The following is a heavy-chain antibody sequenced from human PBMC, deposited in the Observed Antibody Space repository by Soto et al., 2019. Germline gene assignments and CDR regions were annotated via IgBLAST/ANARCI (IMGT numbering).Heavy chain of an antibody. D-gene: IGHD6-13*01. CDR1: CGSISSYY. CDR3: ARDRDSSSYFNWFDP. CDR2: IYYSGST. V-gene: IGHV4-59*01. Sequence: SETLSLTCTVSCGSISSYYWSWIRQPPGKGLEWIGYIYYSGSTNYNPSLKSRVTISVDTSKNQFSLKLSSVTAADTAVYYCARDRDSSSYFNWFDPWGQGTLVTVSS. J-gene: IGHJ5*02.